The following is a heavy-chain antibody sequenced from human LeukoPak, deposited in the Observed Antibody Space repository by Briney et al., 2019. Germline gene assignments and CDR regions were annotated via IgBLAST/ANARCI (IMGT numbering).Heavy chain of an antibody. D-gene: IGHD1-26*01. J-gene: IGHJ4*02. Sequence: SQTLSLTCAVSGGSISSGGYSWSWIRQPPGKGLEWIGYIYYSGSTNYNPSLKSRVTISVDTSKNQFSLKLSSVTAADTAVYYCARRGSGSYPYFDYWGQGTLVTVSS. CDR1: GGSISSGGYS. CDR3: ARRGSGSYPYFDY. V-gene: IGHV4-30-2*03. CDR2: IYYSGST.